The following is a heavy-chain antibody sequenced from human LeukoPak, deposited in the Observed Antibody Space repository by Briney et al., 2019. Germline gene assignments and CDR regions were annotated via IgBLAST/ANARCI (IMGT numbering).Heavy chain of an antibody. CDR2: MSYSGSST. CDR3: ASGVNYFDY. D-gene: IGHD3-3*01. V-gene: IGHV3-23*01. CDR1: GFTFSSYA. Sequence: GGSLRLSCAASGFTFSSYAMNWVRQAPGKGLEWVSAMSYSGSSTYYADSVKGRFTISRDNSKNTLYLQMNSLRAEDTAVYYCASGVNYFDYWGQGTLVTVSS. J-gene: IGHJ4*02.